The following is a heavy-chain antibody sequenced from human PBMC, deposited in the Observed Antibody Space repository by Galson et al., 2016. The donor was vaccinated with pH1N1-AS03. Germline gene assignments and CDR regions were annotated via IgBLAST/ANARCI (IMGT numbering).Heavy chain of an antibody. Sequence: QSGAEVRKPGESLKISCKASGYDFINYWIGWVRQMPGKGLEWMGVIDPRDSDARYSSSFQGQVTISADKSITTARLQWGSLKASDTGMYFCARHRQSETYSVPLAIWCQGTTVTVSS. CDR2: IDPRDSDA. CDR1: GYDFINYW. CDR3: ARHRQSETYSVPLAI. V-gene: IGHV5-51*01. D-gene: IGHD2-21*01. J-gene: IGHJ3*02.